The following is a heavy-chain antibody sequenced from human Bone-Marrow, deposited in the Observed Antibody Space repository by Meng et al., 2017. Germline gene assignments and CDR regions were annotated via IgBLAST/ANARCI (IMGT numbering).Heavy chain of an antibody. CDR2: IYHSGST. V-gene: IGHV4-4*02. Sequence: QVRLQEPGPGLLKPSGTLSFTCAVSGASISSSNWWSWVRQPPGKGLEWIGEIYHSGSTNYNPSLKSRVTISVDKSKNQFPLKLSSVTAADTAVYYCARARGIAVAEPWDYWGQGTLVTVSS. CDR1: GASISSSNW. J-gene: IGHJ4*02. D-gene: IGHD6-19*01. CDR3: ARARGIAVAEPWDY.